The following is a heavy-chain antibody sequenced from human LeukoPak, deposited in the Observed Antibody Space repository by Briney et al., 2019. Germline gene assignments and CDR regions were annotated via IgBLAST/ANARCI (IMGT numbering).Heavy chain of an antibody. Sequence: PSETLSLTCAVYGGSFSGYYWSWIRPPPEKGLEWIGEINHSGSTNYNPSLKSRVTISVDTSKNQFSLKLSSVTAADTAVYYCARGIAAAAFYYYYYMDVWGKGTTVTVSS. J-gene: IGHJ6*03. V-gene: IGHV4-34*01. CDR1: GGSFSGYY. CDR2: INHSGST. CDR3: ARGIAAAAFYYYYYMDV. D-gene: IGHD6-13*01.